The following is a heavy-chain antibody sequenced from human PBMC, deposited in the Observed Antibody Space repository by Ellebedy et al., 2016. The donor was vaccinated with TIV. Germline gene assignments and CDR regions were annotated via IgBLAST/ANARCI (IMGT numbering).Heavy chain of an antibody. J-gene: IGHJ4*02. CDR3: ARVRRLTTLDS. CDR1: GDSISSDYW. CDR2: IYHFGTT. D-gene: IGHD1-14*01. V-gene: IGHV4-4*02. Sequence: SETLSLXXGVSGDSISSDYWWTWVRQPPEKGLEWIGEIYHFGTTNYNPSLKSRVTTSVDKSKNQFSLRLTSMTAADTALYYCARVRRLTTLDSWGQGTLVTVPS.